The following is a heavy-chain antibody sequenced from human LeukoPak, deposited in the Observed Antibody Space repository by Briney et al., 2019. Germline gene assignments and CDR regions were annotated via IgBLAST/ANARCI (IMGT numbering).Heavy chain of an antibody. CDR1: GGSLSSSRYY. D-gene: IGHD1-1*01. Sequence: SETLSLTCTVSGGSLSSSRYYWGWIRHPPGKGLEWIGSTFYSGSTYYNPSLKSRVTLSVDTSKNQFSLKLSAVTAADTAVYHCARDTTRGYYFDYWGQGTLVTVSS. CDR2: TFYSGST. V-gene: IGHV4-39*07. CDR3: ARDTTRGYYFDY. J-gene: IGHJ4*02.